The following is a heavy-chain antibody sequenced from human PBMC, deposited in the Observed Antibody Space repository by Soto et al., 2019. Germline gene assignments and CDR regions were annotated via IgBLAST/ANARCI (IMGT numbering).Heavy chain of an antibody. CDR3: ARDPTPPRYCSATRCFGEFGLDV. J-gene: IGHJ6*02. Sequence: QVQLVQSGAEVKKPGSSVKVSCKASGGIFSSYAISWLRQAPGQGLEWMGAVIPILGQPYYAQTLQGRVTITADESARTAYMELSSLRSEDTAVYFCARDPTPPRYCSATRCFGEFGLDVWGQGTPVTASS. D-gene: IGHD2-2*01. V-gene: IGHV1-69*01. CDR1: GGIFSSYA. CDR2: VIPILGQP.